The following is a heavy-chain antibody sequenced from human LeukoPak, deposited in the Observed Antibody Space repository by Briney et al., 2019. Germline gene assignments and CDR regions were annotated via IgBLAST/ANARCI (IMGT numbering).Heavy chain of an antibody. Sequence: SETLSLACTVSGGSISSYYWSWIRQPPGKGLECIGYIYYSGSTNYNPSLKSRVTISVDTSKSQISLKLSSVTAADTAVYYCAIPRGGKVDYWGQGTLVTVSS. CDR2: IYYSGST. D-gene: IGHD2-15*01. CDR1: GGSISSYY. CDR3: AIPRGGKVDY. J-gene: IGHJ4*02. V-gene: IGHV4-59*01.